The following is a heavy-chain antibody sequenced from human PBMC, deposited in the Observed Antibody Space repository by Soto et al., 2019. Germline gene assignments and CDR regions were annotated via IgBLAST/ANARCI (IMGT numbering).Heavy chain of an antibody. J-gene: IGHJ4*02. Sequence: GGSLRLSCGASGFIFRNYGMHWIRQAPGKGLEWLTIIWFDGSNQWYADSVKGRFIISRDDSKNMVYLQMNSLRVDDTATYYCARANTSPFDVWGRGTLVKSPQ. V-gene: IGHV3-33*01. CDR1: GFIFRNYG. CDR3: ARANTSPFDV. CDR2: IWFDGSNQ.